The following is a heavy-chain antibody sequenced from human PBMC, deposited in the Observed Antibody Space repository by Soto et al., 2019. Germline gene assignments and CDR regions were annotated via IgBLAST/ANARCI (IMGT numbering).Heavy chain of an antibody. Sequence: QVQLQESGPGLVKPSQTLSLNCSVSGDSINNADYYWSWIRQHAGRGLEWIGYIYYSGTTYYNPSLTSRVTISMDTSKNQFSLEMSSVTAADTAVYYCARVRGHAFDIRGQGTMVTVYS. CDR1: GDSINNADYY. V-gene: IGHV4-31*03. CDR2: IYYSGTT. J-gene: IGHJ3*02. D-gene: IGHD3-10*01. CDR3: ARVRGHAFDI.